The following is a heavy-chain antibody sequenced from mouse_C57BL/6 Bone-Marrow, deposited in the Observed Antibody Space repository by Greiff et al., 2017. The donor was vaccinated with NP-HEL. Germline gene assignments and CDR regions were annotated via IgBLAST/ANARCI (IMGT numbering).Heavy chain of an antibody. CDR3: ARASPWFAY. J-gene: IGHJ3*01. Sequence: ESGPGLVKPSQSLSLTCSVTGYSITSGYYWNWIRQFPGNKLEWMGYISYDGSNNYNPSLKNRISITRDTSKNQFFLKLNSVTTEDTATYYCARASPWFAYWGQGTLVTVSA. V-gene: IGHV3-6*01. CDR1: GYSITSGYY. CDR2: ISYDGSN.